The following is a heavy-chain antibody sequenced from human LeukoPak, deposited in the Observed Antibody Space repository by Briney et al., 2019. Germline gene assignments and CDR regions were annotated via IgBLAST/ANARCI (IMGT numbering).Heavy chain of an antibody. CDR2: IDYDGSST. CDR1: GFTLSGYW. CDR3: ARDDPRPGDAFDM. Sequence: PGGSLRLSCAASGFTLSGYWMHWVRQAPGKGRVWVARIDYDGSSTIYAQSVKGRFTISRDNAKNTLYLQMSSLRAEDTAVYYCARDDPRPGDAFDMWGQGTLVTVSS. J-gene: IGHJ3*02. V-gene: IGHV3-74*01.